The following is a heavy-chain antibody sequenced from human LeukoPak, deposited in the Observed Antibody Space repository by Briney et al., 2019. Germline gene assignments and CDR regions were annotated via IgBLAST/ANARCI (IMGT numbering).Heavy chain of an antibody. CDR1: GFTFNAHG. V-gene: IGHV3-33*06. CDR3: AKDTAVQFLEPAF. Sequence: GGSLRLSCAASGFTFNAHGMHWVRHAPGKGLEWVAAIWFDGSVKHYSDAVKGRFTISRDNSLNTLYLQMNSLRVEDTAIYYCAKDTAVQFLEPAFWGQGTLVTVSS. J-gene: IGHJ4*02. CDR2: IWFDGSVK. D-gene: IGHD3-3*01.